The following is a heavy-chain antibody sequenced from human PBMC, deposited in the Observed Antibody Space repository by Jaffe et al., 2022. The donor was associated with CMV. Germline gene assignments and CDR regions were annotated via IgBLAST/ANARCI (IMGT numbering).Heavy chain of an antibody. CDR1: GFTFSGTG. J-gene: IGHJ5*02. Sequence: EVQLVESGGGLVQPGGSLKLSCAASGFTFSGTGMHWVRQASGKGLEWVGRISRKVNDYATAYAASVNGRFTISGDDSKNMVYLQMNSLKTEDTAVYYCIRPLSSNWGWFDPWGQGTLVTVSS. CDR3: IRPLSSNWGWFDP. D-gene: IGHD7-27*01. CDR2: ISRKVNDYAT. V-gene: IGHV3-73*02.